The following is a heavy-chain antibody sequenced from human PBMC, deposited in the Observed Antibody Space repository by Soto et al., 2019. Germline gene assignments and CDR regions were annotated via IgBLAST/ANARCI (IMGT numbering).Heavy chain of an antibody. D-gene: IGHD4-4*01. Sequence: ASVTVSCKASGYTFTSYGISWVRQAPGQGLEWMGWISAYNGNTNYAQKLQGRVTMTTDTSTSTAYMELRSLRPDDTAVYYCARDPIPRMTTVTTDYYYYMDVWGKGTTVTVSS. CDR2: ISAYNGNT. V-gene: IGHV1-18*01. J-gene: IGHJ6*03. CDR3: ARDPIPRMTTVTTDYYYYMDV. CDR1: GYTFTSYG.